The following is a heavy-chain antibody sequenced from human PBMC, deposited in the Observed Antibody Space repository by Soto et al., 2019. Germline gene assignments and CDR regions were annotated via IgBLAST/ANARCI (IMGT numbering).Heavy chain of an antibody. CDR1: GYTFTSYD. Sequence: QVQLVQSGAEVKKPGASVKVSCKASGYTFTSYDINWVRQATGQGLEWMGWMNPNSGNTGYAQKFQGRVTMTRNTSISTAYMELSSLRSADTAVYYCAGRGYSSSWYYYYYYGMDVWGQGTTVTVSS. J-gene: IGHJ6*02. D-gene: IGHD6-13*01. V-gene: IGHV1-8*01. CDR2: MNPNSGNT. CDR3: AGRGYSSSWYYYYYYGMDV.